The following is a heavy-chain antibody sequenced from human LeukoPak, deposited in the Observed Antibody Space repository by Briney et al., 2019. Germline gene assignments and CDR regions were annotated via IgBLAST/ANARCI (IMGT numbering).Heavy chain of an antibody. CDR2: ISGSGGST. D-gene: IGHD2-8*02. CDR1: GFTFSSYA. J-gene: IGHJ4*02. CDR3: AKLDTGGVCCVLDY. V-gene: IGHV3-23*01. Sequence: GGSLRLSCAASGFTFSSYAMSWVRQAPGKGLEWVSAISGSGGSTYYADSVEGRFTISRDNSKNTLYLQMNSLRAEDTAVYYCAKLDTGGVCCVLDYWGQGTLVTVSS.